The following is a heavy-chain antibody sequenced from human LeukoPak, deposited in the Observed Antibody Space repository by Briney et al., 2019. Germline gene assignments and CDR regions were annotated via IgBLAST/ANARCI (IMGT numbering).Heavy chain of an antibody. CDR2: ISAYNGNT. D-gene: IGHD2-15*01. Sequence: GASVKVSCKASGYTFTSYGISWVRQAPGQGLEWMGWISAYNGNTNYAQKLQGRVTMTTDTSTSTAYMELRSLRPEDTAVYYCASRYCIAGSCHSTYYYYYGMDGWGQGTTVTVSS. CDR3: ASRYCIAGSCHSTYYYYYGMDG. J-gene: IGHJ6*02. CDR1: GYTFTSYG. V-gene: IGHV1-18*01.